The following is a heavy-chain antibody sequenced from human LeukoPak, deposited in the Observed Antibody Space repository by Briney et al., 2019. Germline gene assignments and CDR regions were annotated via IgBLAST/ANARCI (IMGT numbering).Heavy chain of an antibody. V-gene: IGHV1-2*02. D-gene: IGHD6-13*01. CDR3: ARYSSSWYSLGY. CDR2: INPNSGGT. Sequence: GASVKVSCKASGGTFSSYAISWVRQAPGQGLEWMGWINPNSGGTNYAQKFQGRVTMTRDTSISTAYMELSRLRSDDTAVYYCARYSSSWYSLGYWGQGTLVTVSS. CDR1: GGTFSSYA. J-gene: IGHJ4*02.